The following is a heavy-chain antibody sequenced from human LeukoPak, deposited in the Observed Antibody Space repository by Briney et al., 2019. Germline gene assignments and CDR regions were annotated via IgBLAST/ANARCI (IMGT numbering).Heavy chain of an antibody. V-gene: IGHV4-34*01. CDR3: ARGGYDSSGYYSDY. CDR1: GGSFGGYY. Sequence: PSETLSLTCAVYGGSFGGYYWSWIRQPPGKGLEWIGEINHSGSTNYNPSLKSRVTISVDTSKNQFSLKLSSVTAADTAVYYCARGGYDSSGYYSDYWGQGTLVTVSS. J-gene: IGHJ4*02. D-gene: IGHD3-22*01. CDR2: INHSGST.